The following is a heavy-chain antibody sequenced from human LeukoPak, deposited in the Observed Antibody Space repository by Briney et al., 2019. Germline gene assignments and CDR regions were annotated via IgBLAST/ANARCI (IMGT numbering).Heavy chain of an antibody. J-gene: IGHJ4*02. CDR1: GGSFSGYY. D-gene: IGHD6-19*01. CDR2: INHRGST. CDR3: ARGRGSSGWYYY. Sequence: SETLSLTCAVYGGSFSGYYWSWIRQPPGKGLEWIGEINHRGSTNYNPSLKSRVTISVDTSKNQFSLKLSSVTAADTAVYYCARGRGSSGWYYYWGQGTLVTVSS. V-gene: IGHV4-34*01.